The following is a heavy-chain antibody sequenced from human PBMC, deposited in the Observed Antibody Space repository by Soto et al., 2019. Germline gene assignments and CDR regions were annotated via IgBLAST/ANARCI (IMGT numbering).Heavy chain of an antibody. CDR2: IHSGDSNA. J-gene: IGHJ4*02. D-gene: IGHD6-13*01. CDR3: ASVYGYSSSFREGGSDY. Sequence: GEPLKISCKGSGYSFSTYSIGWVRQMPGKGLEWMGNIHSGDSNARYSPSFQGQVTISVDRSISTAYLQWSSLKASDTALYYCASVYGYSSSFREGGSDYWGQGTLVTVSS. V-gene: IGHV5-51*01. CDR1: GYSFSTYS.